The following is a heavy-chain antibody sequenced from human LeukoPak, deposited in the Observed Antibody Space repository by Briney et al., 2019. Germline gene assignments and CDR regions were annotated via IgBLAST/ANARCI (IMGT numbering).Heavy chain of an antibody. CDR3: ARDLQLSPIRRYYFDY. V-gene: IGHV3-21*01. CDR2: ISSSSSYI. Sequence: GSLRLSCAAFGFTFSSYSMNWVRQAPGKGLEWVSSISSSSSYIYYADSVKGRFTISRDNAKNSLYLQMNSLRAEDTAVYYCARDLQLSPIRRYYFDYWGQGTLVTVSS. J-gene: IGHJ4*02. D-gene: IGHD5-18*01. CDR1: GFTFSSYS.